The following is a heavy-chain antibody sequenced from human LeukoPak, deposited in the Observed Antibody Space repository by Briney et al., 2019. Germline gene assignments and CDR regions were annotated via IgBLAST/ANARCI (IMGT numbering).Heavy chain of an antibody. J-gene: IGHJ4*02. CDR1: GYTLTELS. CDR3: ATQELLGMATIKRSFDY. CDR2: FDPEDGET. D-gene: IGHD5-24*01. Sequence: ASVTVSCKVSGYTLTELSMHWVRQAPGKGLEWMGGFDPEDGETIYAQKFQGRVTMTEDTSTDTAYMELSSLRSEDTAVYYCATQELLGMATIKRSFDYWGQGTLVTVSS. V-gene: IGHV1-24*01.